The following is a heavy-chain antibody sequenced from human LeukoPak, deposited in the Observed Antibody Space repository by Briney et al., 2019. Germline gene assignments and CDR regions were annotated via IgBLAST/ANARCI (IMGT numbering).Heavy chain of an antibody. V-gene: IGHV3-66*01. Sequence: GSLRLSRATSGFTVRSNYKSWVRPGPRAGLGRVSIIYSGGSTYYTDSVRCRFIISRDISKNTLYLQMNSLRAEDTAVYYCARVGDCGRASCYAIDYWGQGTLVTVSS. CDR1: GFTVRSNY. CDR2: IYSGGST. D-gene: IGHD2-2*01. J-gene: IGHJ4*02. CDR3: ARVGDCGRASCYAIDY.